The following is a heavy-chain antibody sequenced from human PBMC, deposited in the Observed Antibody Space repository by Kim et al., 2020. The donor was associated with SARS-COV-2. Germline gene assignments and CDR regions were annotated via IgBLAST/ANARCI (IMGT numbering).Heavy chain of an antibody. Sequence: ASVKVSCKASGYTFTSYDINWVRQATGQGLEWMGWMNPNSGNTGYAQKFQGRVTMTRNTSISTAYMELSSLRSEDTAVYYCARPWKGCSSTSCYGTYYYYGMDVWGQGTTVTVSS. CDR1: GYTFTSYD. V-gene: IGHV1-8*01. D-gene: IGHD2-2*01. CDR3: ARPWKGCSSTSCYGTYYYYGMDV. J-gene: IGHJ6*02. CDR2: MNPNSGNT.